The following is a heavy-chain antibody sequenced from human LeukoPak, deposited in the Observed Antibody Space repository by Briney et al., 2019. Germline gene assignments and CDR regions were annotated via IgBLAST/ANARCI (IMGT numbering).Heavy chain of an antibody. J-gene: IGHJ5*02. CDR2: IYSGGSS. CDR3: ARYQLGQLANWFDP. CDR1: GFTVSSNY. D-gene: IGHD2-2*01. V-gene: IGHV3-53*01. Sequence: GGSLRLSCAASGFTVSSNYMSWVRQAPGKGPEWVSIIYSGGSSYYADSVKGRFTISRDNSKNTLYLQMNSLRAEDTAVYYCARYQLGQLANWFDPWGQGTLVTVSS.